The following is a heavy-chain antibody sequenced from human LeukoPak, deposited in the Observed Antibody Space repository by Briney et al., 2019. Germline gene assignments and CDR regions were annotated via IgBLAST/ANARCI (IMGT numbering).Heavy chain of an antibody. D-gene: IGHD1-26*01. CDR3: TKDVQVGPTRGFFDF. CDR1: GFTFSSYA. J-gene: IGHJ4*03. CDR2: ISGSGGST. V-gene: IGHV3-23*01. Sequence: GGSLRLSCAASGFTFSSYAMSWVRQAPGKGLEWVSAISGSGGSTYYADSAKGRFTISRDNSKSILYLQMDGLRAEDTAIYFCTKDVQVGPTRGFFDFWGQGTLVTVSS.